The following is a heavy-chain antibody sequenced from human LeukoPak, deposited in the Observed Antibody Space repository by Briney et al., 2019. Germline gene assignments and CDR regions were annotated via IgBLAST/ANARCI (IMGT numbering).Heavy chain of an antibody. CDR2: ITDSGGGT. CDR3: AQIVGLSTGFAY. D-gene: IGHD1-26*01. V-gene: IGHV3-23*01. J-gene: IGHJ4*02. CDR1: GFTFSNYA. Sequence: GGSLRLSCAASGFTFSNYAMSWVRQAPGKELEWVSSITDSGGGTYYADSVRGRFTNSRDHSKNTLSLQMNSLRADDTAVYYCAQIVGLSTGFAYWGQGALVTVSS.